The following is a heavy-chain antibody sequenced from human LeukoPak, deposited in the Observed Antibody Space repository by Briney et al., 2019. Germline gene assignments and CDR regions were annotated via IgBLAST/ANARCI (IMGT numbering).Heavy chain of an antibody. CDR2: IYTSGST. Sequence: SETLSLTCTVSGGSISSYYWSWIRQPAGKGLEWIGGIYTSGSTNYNPSLKSRVTMSVDTSKNQFSLKLSSVTAADTAVYYCARDVLLWFGELLYGWFDPWGQGTLVTVSS. CDR1: GGSISSYY. CDR3: ARDVLLWFGELLYGWFDP. J-gene: IGHJ5*02. V-gene: IGHV4-4*07. D-gene: IGHD3-10*01.